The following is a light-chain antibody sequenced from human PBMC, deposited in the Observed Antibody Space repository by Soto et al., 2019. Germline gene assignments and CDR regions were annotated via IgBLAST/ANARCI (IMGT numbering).Light chain of an antibody. V-gene: IGLV1-40*01. CDR3: QSYDNSLGGSRI. CDR1: SSNIGAGHD. CDR2: GNN. Sequence: QSVLTQPPSVSGAPGQTVTISCTGSSSNIGAGHDVHWYQQIAGAAPKLLIYGNNNRPSGIPDRFSASKSDSSAALTINGLQAEDEADYHCQSYDNSLGGSRIFGGGTKLTVL. J-gene: IGLJ2*01.